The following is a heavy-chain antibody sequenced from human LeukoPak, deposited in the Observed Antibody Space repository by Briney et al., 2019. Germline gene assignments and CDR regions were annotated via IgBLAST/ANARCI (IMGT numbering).Heavy chain of an antibody. J-gene: IGHJ4*02. CDR3: ARLYTHYDSSGYYYEDY. CDR2: IIPIFGTA. Sequence: ASVKVSCKASGGTFSSYAISWVRQAPGQGLEWMGGIIPIFGTAKYAQNSQGRVSIAADRSTSTAYMELSSLRSEDTAVYYCARLYTHYDSSGYYYEDYWGQGTLVTVSS. V-gene: IGHV1-69*06. CDR1: GGTFSSYA. D-gene: IGHD3-22*01.